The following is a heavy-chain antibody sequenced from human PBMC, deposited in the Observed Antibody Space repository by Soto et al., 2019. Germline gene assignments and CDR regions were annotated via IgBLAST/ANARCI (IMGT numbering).Heavy chain of an antibody. D-gene: IGHD6-19*01. CDR1: GFTFSNHA. V-gene: IGHV3-23*01. CDR3: ARDGAVDFYYYYMDV. J-gene: IGHJ6*03. CDR2: ITGSGGST. Sequence: GGSLRLSCAASGFTFSNHAMTWVRQAPGQGLEWVSTITGSGGSTFQADSVKGRFTISRDNSKNTLYLKMSSLRAEDTAIYYCARDGAVDFYYYYMDVWGKGTTVTVSS.